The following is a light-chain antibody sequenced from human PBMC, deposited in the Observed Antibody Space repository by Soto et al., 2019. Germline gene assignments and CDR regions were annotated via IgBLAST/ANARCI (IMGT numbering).Light chain of an antibody. V-gene: IGLV2-11*01. CDR1: SSDVGGYNY. CDR3: CSYAGSYTFEV. CDR2: DVS. Sequence: QSALTQPRSVSGSPGQSVTISCTGTSSDVGGYNYVSWYQQHPGKAPKLMIYDVSKRPSGVPDRFSGSKSGNTASLTISGLQAKDEADYYCCSYAGSYTFEVFGGGTKVTVL. J-gene: IGLJ2*01.